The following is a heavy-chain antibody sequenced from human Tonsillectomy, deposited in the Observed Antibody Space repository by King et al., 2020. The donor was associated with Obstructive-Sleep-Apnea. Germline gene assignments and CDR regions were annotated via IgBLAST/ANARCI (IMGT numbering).Heavy chain of an antibody. CDR1: GGSFSGYY. J-gene: IGHJ4*02. CDR2: INHSGST. CDR3: ARGASARYSSGWTY. V-gene: IGHV4-34*01. Sequence: VQLQQWGAGLLKPSETLSLTCAVYGGSFSGYYWSWIRQPPGKGLEWIGEINHSGSTNYNPSLKIRVTISVDTSKNQFSLKLGSVTAADTAVYYCARGASARYSSGWTYWGQGTLVTVSS. D-gene: IGHD6-19*01.